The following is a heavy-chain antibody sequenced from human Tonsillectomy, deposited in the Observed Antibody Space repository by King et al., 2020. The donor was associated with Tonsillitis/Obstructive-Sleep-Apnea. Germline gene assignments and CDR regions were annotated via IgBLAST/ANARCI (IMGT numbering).Heavy chain of an antibody. V-gene: IGHV3-15*01. D-gene: IGHD5-18*01. J-gene: IGHJ6*03. CDR2: IKSKTDDGTT. CDR1: GFTFSNAW. CDR3: TADRIQPLHVNYYYYMDV. Sequence: QLVQSGGGLVKPGGSLRLSCAASGFTFSNAWMSWVRQAPGKGLEWVGRIKSKTDDGTTDYAAPVKGRFTISRDDSKNTLYLQIYSLKTEDTAVYYCTADRIQPLHVNYYYYMDVGGKGTTVTVSS.